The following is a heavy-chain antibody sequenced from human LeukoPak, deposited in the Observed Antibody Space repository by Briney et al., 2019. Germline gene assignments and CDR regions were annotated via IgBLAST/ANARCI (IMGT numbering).Heavy chain of an antibody. CDR2: SSGSDGST. CDR3: ANDAISAAGTVNWFDP. D-gene: IGHD6-13*01. CDR1: GFTFSSYA. Sequence: GGSLRPSCAASGFTFSSYAMSWVRQAPGKGLEWVSASSGSDGSTFYADSVKGRFTIPRDNSKNTLNLQMNSLRAEDRAVYYCANDAISAAGTVNWFDPWGQGTLVTVSS. V-gene: IGHV3-23*01. J-gene: IGHJ5*02.